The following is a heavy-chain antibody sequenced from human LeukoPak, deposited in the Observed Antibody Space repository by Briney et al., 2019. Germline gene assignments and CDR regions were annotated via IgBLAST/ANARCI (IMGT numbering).Heavy chain of an antibody. J-gene: IGHJ3*02. CDR2: IYYSGST. Sequence: PSETLSLTCTVSGGSISSSSYYWGWIRQPPGKGLEWIGSIYYSGSTYYNPSLKSRVTISVDTSKNQFSLKLSSVTAADTAVYYCASQLTGGAFDIWGQGTMVTVSS. CDR1: GGSISSSSYY. V-gene: IGHV4-39*01. D-gene: IGHD2-8*02. CDR3: ASQLTGGAFDI.